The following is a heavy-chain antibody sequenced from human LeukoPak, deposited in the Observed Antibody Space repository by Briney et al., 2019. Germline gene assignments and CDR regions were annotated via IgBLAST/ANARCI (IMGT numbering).Heavy chain of an antibody. CDR3: AKDTGYSSGWYDY. J-gene: IGHJ4*02. Sequence: PGGSLRLSCAASGFTFSSYWMHWVRQAPGKGLEWVSGISWNSGSIGYADSVKGRFTISRDNVKNSLYLQMNSLRAEDTALYYCAKDTGYSSGWYDYWGQGTLVTVSS. CDR2: ISWNSGSI. D-gene: IGHD6-19*01. V-gene: IGHV3-9*01. CDR1: GFTFSSYW.